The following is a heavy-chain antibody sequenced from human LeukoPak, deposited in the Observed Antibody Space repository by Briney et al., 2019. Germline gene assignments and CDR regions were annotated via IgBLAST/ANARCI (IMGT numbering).Heavy chain of an antibody. CDR2: INPNSGGT. J-gene: IGHJ4*02. Sequence: ASVKVSCKASGYTFTGYYMHWVRQAPGQGLEWMGWINPNSGGTNYAQKFQGRVTMTRDTSISTAYMELSRLGSDDTAVYYCARVTKRAYGSGMIYWGQGTLVTVSS. CDR3: ARVTKRAYGSGMIY. V-gene: IGHV1-2*02. D-gene: IGHD3-10*01. CDR1: GYTFTGYY.